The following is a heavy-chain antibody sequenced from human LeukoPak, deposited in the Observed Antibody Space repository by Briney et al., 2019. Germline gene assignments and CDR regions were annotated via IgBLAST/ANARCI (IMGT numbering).Heavy chain of an antibody. CDR3: AKGTHFGVVIPLDY. CDR1: GFTFSSYV. CDR2: ISGSGGST. J-gene: IGHJ4*02. V-gene: IGHV3-23*01. Sequence: GGSLRLSCAASGFTFSSYVMSWVRQAPGKGLEWVSAISGSGGSTYYADSVKGWFTISRDNSKNTLYLQMNSLRAEDTAVYYCAKGTHFGVVIPLDYWGQGTLVTVSS. D-gene: IGHD3-3*01.